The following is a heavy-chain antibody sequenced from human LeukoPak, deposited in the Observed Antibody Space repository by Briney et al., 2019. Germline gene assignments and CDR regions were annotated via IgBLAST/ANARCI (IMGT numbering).Heavy chain of an antibody. Sequence: PSETLSLTCVVYGGSFSDYYWSWIRQPPGKGLEWIGEINHSGGTNYNSSLKSRVTILVDTSKNQFSLKLSSVTAADTAVYYCARGEMAARQGGINWGQGTLVTVSS. CDR1: GGSFSDYY. CDR2: INHSGGT. J-gene: IGHJ4*02. D-gene: IGHD1-26*01. CDR3: ARGEMAARQGGIN. V-gene: IGHV4-34*01.